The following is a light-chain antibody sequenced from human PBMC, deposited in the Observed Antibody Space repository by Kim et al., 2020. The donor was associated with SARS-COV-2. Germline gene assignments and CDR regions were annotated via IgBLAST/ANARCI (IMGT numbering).Light chain of an antibody. Sequence: SSSVGDRVTITCRARQSIGSSLVWYQQKPGKAPKLLIYKAYNLENGVPSRFSGSGSGTEFTLTISSLQPADCATYYYQQYNSMWTFGQGTKVDIK. CDR1: QSIGSS. V-gene: IGKV1-5*03. CDR2: KAY. J-gene: IGKJ1*01. CDR3: QQYNSMWT.